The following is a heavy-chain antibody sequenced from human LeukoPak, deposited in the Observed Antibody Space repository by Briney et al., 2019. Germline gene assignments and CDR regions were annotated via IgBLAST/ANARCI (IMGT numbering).Heavy chain of an antibody. D-gene: IGHD4-17*01. CDR2: INTGNGNT. CDR3: AFYGDSTPGDY. CDR1: GYTFSSYA. J-gene: IGHJ4*02. Sequence: ASVKVSCKTSGYTFSSYAMHWVRQAPGQRFEWMGWINTGNGNTKNSQKFQGRVTMTRDTSTSTVYTELSSLRSEDTAVYYCAFYGDSTPGDYWGQGTLVTVSS. V-gene: IGHV1-3*04.